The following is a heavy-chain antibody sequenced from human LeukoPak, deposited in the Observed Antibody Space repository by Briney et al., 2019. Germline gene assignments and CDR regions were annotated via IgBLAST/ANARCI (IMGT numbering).Heavy chain of an antibody. V-gene: IGHV3-33*06. D-gene: IGHD7-27*01. Sequence: GGSLRLSCAASGFTFSDYWMNWVRQAPGKGLEWVAVIWYDGSNKYYTDSVKGRFTISRDNSKNTLYLQMNSLRAEDTAVYYCAKDFGWGLYYFDYWGQGTLVTVSS. J-gene: IGHJ4*02. CDR2: IWYDGSNK. CDR1: GFTFSDYW. CDR3: AKDFGWGLYYFDY.